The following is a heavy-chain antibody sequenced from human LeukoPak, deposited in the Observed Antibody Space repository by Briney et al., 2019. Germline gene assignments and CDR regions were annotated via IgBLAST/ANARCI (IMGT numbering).Heavy chain of an antibody. CDR3: ARDHASRWYPMAHNWFDP. D-gene: IGHD6-19*01. J-gene: IGHJ5*02. CDR2: IIPILGTA. CDR1: GGTFSSYA. Sequence: ASVKVSCKASGGTFSSYAISWVRQAPGQGLEWMGGIIPILGTANYAQKFQGRVTITADESTSTAYMELSSLRSEDTAVYYCARDHASRWYPMAHNWFDPWGQGTLVTVSS. V-gene: IGHV1-69*13.